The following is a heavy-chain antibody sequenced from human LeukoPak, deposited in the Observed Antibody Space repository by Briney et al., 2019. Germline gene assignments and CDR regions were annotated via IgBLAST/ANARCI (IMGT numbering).Heavy chain of an antibody. CDR3: ARGARSGGKYNWFDP. D-gene: IGHD2-15*01. V-gene: IGHV4-34*01. J-gene: IGHJ5*02. Sequence: SETLSLTCAVYGGSFSGYYWSWIRQPLGKGLEWIGEINHSGSTNYNPSLKSRVTISVDTSKNQFSLKLSSVTAADTAVYYCARGARSGGKYNWFDPWGQGTLVTVSS. CDR1: GGSFSGYY. CDR2: INHSGST.